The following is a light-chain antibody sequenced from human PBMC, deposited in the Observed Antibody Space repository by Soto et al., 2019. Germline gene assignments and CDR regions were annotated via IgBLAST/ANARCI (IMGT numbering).Light chain of an antibody. V-gene: IGLV1-44*01. Sequence: QSGLTQPASASGTPGQRVTISCSGSNSNIGDNTVNWFQQVPGAAPKLLIFGNYQRPSGVPDRFSGSKSGTSASLAITGLQSEDEAQYFCATWDDSLNGVIFGGGTQLTVL. CDR3: ATWDDSLNGVI. J-gene: IGLJ7*01. CDR2: GNY. CDR1: NSNIGDNT.